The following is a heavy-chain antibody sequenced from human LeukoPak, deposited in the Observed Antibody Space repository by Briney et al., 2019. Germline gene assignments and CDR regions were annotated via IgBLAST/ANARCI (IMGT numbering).Heavy chain of an antibody. CDR2: IGSGGSII. V-gene: IGHV3-48*03. CDR3: ARDRGRREFDY. Sequence: QPGGSLRLSCAASGFTFSSYEMNWVRQAPGKGLEWVSDIGSGGSIIYYADSVKGRFTISRDNAKNSLYLQMNSLRAEDTAVYYCARDRGRREFDYWGQGTLVTVSS. J-gene: IGHJ4*02. CDR1: GFTFSSYE. D-gene: IGHD1-26*01.